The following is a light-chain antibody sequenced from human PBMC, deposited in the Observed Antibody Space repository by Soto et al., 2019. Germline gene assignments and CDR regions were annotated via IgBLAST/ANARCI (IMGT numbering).Light chain of an antibody. V-gene: IGLV2-8*01. CDR3: TSYAGGNNV. Sequence: QSALTQPPSASGSPGQSVTISCTGTSSDVGGYNYVSWYQQHPGKVSKLMVYEVNKRPSGVPDRFSGSKSGNTASLTVSGLQAEDEADYYCTSYAGGNNVFGTGTELTVL. J-gene: IGLJ1*01. CDR2: EVN. CDR1: SSDVGGYNY.